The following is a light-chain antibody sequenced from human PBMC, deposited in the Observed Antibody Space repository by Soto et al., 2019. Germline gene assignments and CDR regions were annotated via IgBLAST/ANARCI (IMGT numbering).Light chain of an antibody. Sequence: EIVLTQSPVTLSLSPWERSTLSCRSSQSVSSSYLAWYQQKPGQAPRLLIYGASSRATGIPDRFSGSGSGTDFTLTISRLEPEDFAVYYCQQYGSSITFGQGTRLEIK. CDR1: QSVSSSY. CDR2: GAS. V-gene: IGKV3-20*01. J-gene: IGKJ5*01. CDR3: QQYGSSIT.